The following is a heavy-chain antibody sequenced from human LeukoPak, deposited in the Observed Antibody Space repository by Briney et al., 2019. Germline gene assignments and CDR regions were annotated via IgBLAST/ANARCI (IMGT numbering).Heavy chain of an antibody. J-gene: IGHJ4*02. D-gene: IGHD6-13*01. Sequence: PGRSLRLSCAASGFTFDDYAMHWVRQAPGKGLEWVSGISWNSGSIGYADSVKGRFTISRDNAKNSLYLQMNSLRAEDTAVYYCALGLYSSSWSFDYWGQGTLVTVSS. CDR1: GFTFDDYA. CDR3: ALGLYSSSWSFDY. CDR2: ISWNSGSI. V-gene: IGHV3-9*01.